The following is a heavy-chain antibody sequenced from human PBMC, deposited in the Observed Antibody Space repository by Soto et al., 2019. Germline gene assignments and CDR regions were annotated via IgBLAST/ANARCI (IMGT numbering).Heavy chain of an antibody. D-gene: IGHD2-15*01. V-gene: IGHV1-8*02. CDR3: ARALGYCSGVTGGSCHQPGD. Sequence: QVQLVQSGAEVKKAGASVKVSCKASGYSFTSHDINWVRQATGQGLEWMGSMNPNTGNTAYAQKFQGRVTMTRSTSITTAYMELSSLRSEDTAIYYCARALGYCSGVTGGSCHQPGDWGQGTLITVSS. J-gene: IGHJ4*02. CDR1: GYSFTSHD. CDR2: MNPNTGNT.